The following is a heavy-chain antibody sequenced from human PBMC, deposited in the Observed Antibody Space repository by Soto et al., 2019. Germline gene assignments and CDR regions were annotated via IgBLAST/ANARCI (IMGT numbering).Heavy chain of an antibody. CDR1: GFTVSSSY. CDR2: IYSGGDT. CDR3: ARGPGGYYDI. V-gene: IGHV3-66*01. J-gene: IGHJ4*02. Sequence: PGGSLRLSCAASGFTVSSSYMSWVRQAPGKGLECVSVIYSGGDTYYADSVKGRFTISRDNSKNTLCLQLNSLRAEDTAVYYCARGPGGYYDIWGRGTLVTVSS. D-gene: IGHD3-10*01.